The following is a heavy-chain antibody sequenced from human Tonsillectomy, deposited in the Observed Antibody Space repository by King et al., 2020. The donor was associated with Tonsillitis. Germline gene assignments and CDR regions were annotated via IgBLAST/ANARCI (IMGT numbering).Heavy chain of an antibody. CDR1: GFTFSSYG. J-gene: IGHJ4*02. CDR3: AKVGVDY. Sequence: VQLVESGGGVVQPGGSLRLSCAASGFTFSSYGMPWVRKAPGRGLEWLAFIGYDGSNKYYADSVKGRFTISRDNSKNTLYLQMNSLRAEDTAVYYCAKVGVDYWGQGTLVTVSS. CDR2: IGYDGSNK. V-gene: IGHV3-30*02. D-gene: IGHD6-13*01.